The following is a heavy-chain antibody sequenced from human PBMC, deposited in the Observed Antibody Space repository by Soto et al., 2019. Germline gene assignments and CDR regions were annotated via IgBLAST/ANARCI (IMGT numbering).Heavy chain of an antibody. CDR3: ARGLPYRVLLWFGELSHWFDT. J-gene: IGHJ5*02. V-gene: IGHV4-34*01. D-gene: IGHD3-10*01. CDR1: GGSFSGYY. CDR2: INHSGST. Sequence: PSETLSLTCAVYGGSFSGYYWSWIRQPPGKGLEWIGEINHSGSTNYNPSLKSRVTISVDTSKNQFSLKLSSVTAADTAVYYCARGLPYRVLLWFGELSHWFDTWGRGTLVTVSS.